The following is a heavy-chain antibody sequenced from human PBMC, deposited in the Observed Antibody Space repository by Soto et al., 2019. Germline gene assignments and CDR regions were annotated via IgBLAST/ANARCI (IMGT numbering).Heavy chain of an antibody. Sequence: EVQLLESGGGLVQPGGSLRLSCAASGFTFSFCAMKWVRQAPGKGLEWGSSTRGSGGDTYYADSVRGRFTISRDNSKNSLYLQMNSLRVEDTAVYYCVKGHSHSYYYFDYWGQGTLVTVSS. CDR1: GFTFSFCA. V-gene: IGHV3-23*01. CDR3: VKGHSHSYYYFDY. CDR2: TRGSGGDT. D-gene: IGHD1-26*01. J-gene: IGHJ4*02.